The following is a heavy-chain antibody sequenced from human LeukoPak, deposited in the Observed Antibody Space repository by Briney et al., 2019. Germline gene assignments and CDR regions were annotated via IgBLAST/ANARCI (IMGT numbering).Heavy chain of an antibody. CDR3: ARVGQVAVVTGFLDY. Sequence: PSETLSLTCTVSGGSINSSSYYWGWIRQPPGKGLEWIGSIYYSGSTYYNPSLKSRVTISVDTSKNQFSLKLSSVTAADTAVYYCARVGQVAVVTGFLDYWGQGTLVTVSS. V-gene: IGHV4-39*07. J-gene: IGHJ4*02. D-gene: IGHD4-23*01. CDR1: GGSINSSSYY. CDR2: IYYSGST.